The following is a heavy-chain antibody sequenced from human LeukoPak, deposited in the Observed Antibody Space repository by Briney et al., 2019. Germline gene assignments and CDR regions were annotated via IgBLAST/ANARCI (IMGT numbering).Heavy chain of an antibody. D-gene: IGHD2-2*01. CDR3: ARGRTGYQLLPTKKDYSYYYMDV. Sequence: PSETLSLTCAVYGGSFSGYYWSWIRQPPGKWLEWIGEINHSGSTNYNPSLKSRVTISVDTSKNQFSLKLSSVTAADTAVYYCARGRTGYQLLPTKKDYSYYYMDVWDKGTTVTVSS. CDR2: INHSGST. V-gene: IGHV4-34*01. CDR1: GGSFSGYY. J-gene: IGHJ6*03.